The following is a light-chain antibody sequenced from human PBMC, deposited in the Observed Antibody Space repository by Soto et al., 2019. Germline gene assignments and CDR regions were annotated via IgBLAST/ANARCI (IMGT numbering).Light chain of an antibody. CDR2: DAS. V-gene: IGKV1-5*01. Sequence: DIQMTQSPSTLSASVGDRVTITCRASQSVNKWLAWYQQKPGRAPNLVIYDASTLQTSVTSTFSGSGSGTEFTLTNSSLQHDDFGTYCCQKYQSWPYTFGQGTKLEIK. J-gene: IGKJ2*01. CDR1: QSVNKW. CDR3: QKYQSWPYT.